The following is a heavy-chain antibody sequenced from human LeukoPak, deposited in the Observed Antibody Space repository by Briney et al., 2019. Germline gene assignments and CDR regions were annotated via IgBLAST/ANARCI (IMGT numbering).Heavy chain of an antibody. V-gene: IGHV3-7*01. Sequence: PGGSLRLSCAASGFTFSRYWMSWVRQAPGKGLEWVANIKEDGSEKDFVDSVKGRLSISRDNAKNSLYLQVHRLRAEDTAVYFCTREGVGGFDIWGQGAMVTVSS. D-gene: IGHD3-16*01. J-gene: IGHJ3*02. CDR2: IKEDGSEK. CDR1: GFTFSRYW. CDR3: TREGVGGFDI.